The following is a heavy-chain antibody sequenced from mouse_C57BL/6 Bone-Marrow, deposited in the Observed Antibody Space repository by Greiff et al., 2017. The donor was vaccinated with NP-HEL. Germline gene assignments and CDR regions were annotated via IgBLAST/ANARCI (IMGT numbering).Heavy chain of an antibody. D-gene: IGHD2-3*01. Sequence: QVQLKQSGAELVRPGTSVKMSCKASGYTFTNYWIGWAKQRPGHGLEWIGEIYPGGGYTNYNEKFKGKATLTADKSSSTAYMQFSSLTSEDSAIYYCARWLLRGYWYFDVWGTGTTVTVSS. CDR3: ARWLLRGYWYFDV. CDR2: IYPGGGYT. J-gene: IGHJ1*03. CDR1: GYTFTNYW. V-gene: IGHV1-63*01.